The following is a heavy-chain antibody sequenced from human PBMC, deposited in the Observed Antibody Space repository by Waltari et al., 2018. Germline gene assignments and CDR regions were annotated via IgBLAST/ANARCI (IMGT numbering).Heavy chain of an antibody. J-gene: IGHJ5*02. CDR3: ARDNLSGTEEFNWFDP. CDR2: ISYDGSNK. V-gene: IGHV3-30-3*01. D-gene: IGHD1-7*01. CDR1: GFTFSSYA. Sequence: SGFTFSSYAMHWVRQAPGKGLEGVAVISYDGSNKYYADSVKGRFTISRDNSKNTLYLQMNSLRAEDTAVYYCARDNLSGTEEFNWFDPWGQGTLVTVSS.